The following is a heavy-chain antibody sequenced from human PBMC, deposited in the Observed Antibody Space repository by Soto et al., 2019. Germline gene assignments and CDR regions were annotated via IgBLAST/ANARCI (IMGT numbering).Heavy chain of an antibody. CDR3: TRDPATYCSGGSCYSHEAFDI. D-gene: IGHD2-15*01. V-gene: IGHV3-49*03. CDR1: GFTFVDYA. CDR2: IRSKAYGGTT. Sequence: PGRFLRLCCTVSGFTFVDYAMRWFRKDQGKGLEWVGFIRSKAYGGTTEYAASVKGRFTISRDDSKSIAYLQMNSLKTEDTAVYYCTRDPATYCSGGSCYSHEAFDILGQGTMVTGSS. J-gene: IGHJ3*02.